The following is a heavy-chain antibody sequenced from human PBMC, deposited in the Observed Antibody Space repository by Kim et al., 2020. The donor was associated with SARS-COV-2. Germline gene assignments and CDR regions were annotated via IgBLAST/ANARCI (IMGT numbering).Heavy chain of an antibody. V-gene: IGHV4-39*01. Sequence: WIGSIYYSGSTHYNPSLKSRVTISVDTSKNQFSLKLSSVTAADTAVYYCARQMGITMIVVVISTHFDYWGQGTLVTVSS. CDR2: IYYSGST. J-gene: IGHJ4*02. D-gene: IGHD3-22*01. CDR3: ARQMGITMIVVVISTHFDY.